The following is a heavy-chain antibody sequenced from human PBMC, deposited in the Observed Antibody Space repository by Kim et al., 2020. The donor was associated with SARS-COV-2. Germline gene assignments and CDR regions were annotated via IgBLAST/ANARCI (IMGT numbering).Heavy chain of an antibody. D-gene: IGHD3-16*02. Sequence: ASVKVSCKASGYTFTSYAMNWVRQAPGQGLEWMGWINTNTGNPTYAQGFTGRFVFSLDTSVSTAYLQISSLKAEDTAVYYCASGREAYVWGSYRPWSYFDYWGQGTLVTVTS. CDR2: INTNTGNP. J-gene: IGHJ4*02. V-gene: IGHV7-4-1*02. CDR1: GYTFTSYA. CDR3: ASGREAYVWGSYRPWSYFDY.